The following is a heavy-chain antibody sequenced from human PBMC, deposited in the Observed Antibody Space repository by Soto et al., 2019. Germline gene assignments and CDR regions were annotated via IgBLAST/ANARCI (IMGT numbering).Heavy chain of an antibody. CDR2: IYTSGST. J-gene: IGHJ6*02. Sequence: SETLSLTCTVSGGSISSYYWSWIRQPAGKGLEWIGRIYTSGSTNYNPSLKSRVTMSVDTSKNQFSLKLSSVTAADTAVYYCARDRYDILTGPWGGYYYYYGMDVWGQGTTVTVS. D-gene: IGHD3-9*01. CDR1: GGSISSYY. V-gene: IGHV4-4*07. CDR3: ARDRYDILTGPWGGYYYYYGMDV.